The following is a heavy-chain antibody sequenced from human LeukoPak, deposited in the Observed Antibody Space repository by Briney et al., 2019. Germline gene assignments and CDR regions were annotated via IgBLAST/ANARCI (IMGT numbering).Heavy chain of an antibody. Sequence: SETLSLTCTVSGGSISSYYWSWIRQPPGKGLEWIGYIYYSGSTNYNPSLKSRVTISVDTSKNQFSLKLSSVTAADTAVYYCAREGGNKKDALDIWGQGTMVTVSS. CDR1: GGSISSYY. CDR2: IYYSGST. CDR3: AREGGNKKDALDI. V-gene: IGHV4-59*01. J-gene: IGHJ3*02. D-gene: IGHD1/OR15-1a*01.